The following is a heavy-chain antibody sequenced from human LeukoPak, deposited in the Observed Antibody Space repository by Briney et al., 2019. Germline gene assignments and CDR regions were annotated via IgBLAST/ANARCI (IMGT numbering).Heavy chain of an antibody. D-gene: IGHD3-16*01. V-gene: IGHV4-59*08. CDR3: ARHGALDC. CDR1: GGSISSYY. J-gene: IGHJ4*02. Sequence: PSETLSLTCTVSGGSISSYYWSWIRQPPGKGLEWIGNIYYSGSTNYNPSLNSRVTISVDTSKNQFSLKLNSVTAADTAVYYCARHGALDCWGQGTLVTVSS. CDR2: IYYSGST.